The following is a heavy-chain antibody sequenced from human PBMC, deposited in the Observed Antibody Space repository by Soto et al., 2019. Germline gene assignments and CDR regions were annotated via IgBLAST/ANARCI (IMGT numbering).Heavy chain of an antibody. CDR1: GFTFSTYA. D-gene: IGHD3-10*01. V-gene: IGHV3-23*01. J-gene: IGHJ4*02. Sequence: VQLLESGGGLVQPGGSLRLSCAASGFTFSTYALSWVRQAPGKGLEWVSSITGGSGSTYHADSVKGRFTISRDNSKNTLYLQMNSLRAEDTAVYYCARNEYYGSGSYYFDYWGQGTLVTVSS. CDR2: ITGGSGST. CDR3: ARNEYYGSGSYYFDY.